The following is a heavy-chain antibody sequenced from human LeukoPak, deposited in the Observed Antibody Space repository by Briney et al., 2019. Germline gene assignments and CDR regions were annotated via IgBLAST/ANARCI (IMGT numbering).Heavy chain of an antibody. Sequence: GGSLRLSCAASGFTFNNYAMTWVRQAPGKGLQWVSTISGRGASYYADSVKGRFAISRDNSKNTLYLQMNSLKADDTAVYYCAKGGGGVLASWGQGTLVTVSS. CDR1: GFTFNNYA. J-gene: IGHJ4*02. V-gene: IGHV3-23*01. D-gene: IGHD3-16*01. CDR3: AKGGGGVLAS. CDR2: ISGRGAS.